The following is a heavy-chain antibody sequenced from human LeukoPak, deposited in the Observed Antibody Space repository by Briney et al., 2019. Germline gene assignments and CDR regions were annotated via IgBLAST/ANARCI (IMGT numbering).Heavy chain of an antibody. CDR2: INPNSGGT. V-gene: IGHV1-2*02. J-gene: IGHJ4*02. D-gene: IGHD3-3*01. Sequence: ASVNVSCKASGYTFTGYLMHWVRQAPGQGRAWMGWINPNSGGTNYAQKFQGRVTMTRHASISTAYMDLSRQRADDSAVYLCERDQDFWSGYYRYFDYWRQGTLVTVSS. CDR3: ERDQDFWSGYYRYFDY. CDR1: GYTFTGYL.